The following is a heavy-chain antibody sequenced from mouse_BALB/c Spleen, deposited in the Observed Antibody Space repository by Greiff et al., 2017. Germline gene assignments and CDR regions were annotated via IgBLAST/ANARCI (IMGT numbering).Heavy chain of an antibody. D-gene: IGHD1-1*01. CDR3: ARQPYYYGSSPYYFDY. CDR2: ISSGGGST. V-gene: IGHV5-12-1*01. CDR1: GFAFSSYD. J-gene: IGHJ2*01. Sequence: EVQRVESGGGLVKPGGSLKLSCAASGFAFSSYDMSWVRQTPEKRLEWVAYISSGGGSTYYPDTVKGRFTISRDNAKNTLYLQMSSLKSEDTAMYYCARQPYYYGSSPYYFDYWGQGTTLTVSS.